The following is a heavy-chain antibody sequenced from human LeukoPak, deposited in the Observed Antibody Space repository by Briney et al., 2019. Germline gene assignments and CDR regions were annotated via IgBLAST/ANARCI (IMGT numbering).Heavy chain of an antibody. Sequence: PSETLSLTCTVSGGSISSYYWNWIRQPPGKGLEWIGYIYNSGSTNNNPSLKSRVTISVDTSKKQFSLKLSSVTAADTAVYYCARGYYYDSSGYGYYFDYWGQGTLVTVSS. CDR3: ARGYYYDSSGYGYYFDY. CDR2: IYNSGST. V-gene: IGHV4-59*01. J-gene: IGHJ4*02. CDR1: GGSISSYY. D-gene: IGHD3-22*01.